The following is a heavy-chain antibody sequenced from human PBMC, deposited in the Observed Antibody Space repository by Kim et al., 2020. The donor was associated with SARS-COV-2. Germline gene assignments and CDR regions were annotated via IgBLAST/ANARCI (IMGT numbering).Heavy chain of an antibody. CDR2: INSDGSST. D-gene: IGHD3-22*01. J-gene: IGHJ3*02. Sequence: GGSLRLSCAASGFTFSSYWMHWVRQAPGKGLVWVSRINSDGSSTSYADSVKGRFTISRDNAKNTLYLQMNSLRAEDTAVYYCARFPGWLWGDAFDIWGQGTMVTVSS. V-gene: IGHV3-74*01. CDR3: ARFPGWLWGDAFDI. CDR1: GFTFSSYW.